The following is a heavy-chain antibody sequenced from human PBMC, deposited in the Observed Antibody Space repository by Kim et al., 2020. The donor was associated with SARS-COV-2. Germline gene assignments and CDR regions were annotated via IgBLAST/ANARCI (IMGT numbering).Heavy chain of an antibody. J-gene: IGHJ4*02. Sequence: SETLSLTCTVYGGSFSGYYWNWIRQPPGKGLEWIGEINHSGSTNYNPSFKSRITISIDTSKNQFSLKLSSVTAADTAVYYCARGDWNGGYWGQGTLVTVSS. CDR3: ARGDWNGGY. V-gene: IGHV4-34*01. CDR2: INHSGST. CDR1: GGSFSGYY. D-gene: IGHD1-1*01.